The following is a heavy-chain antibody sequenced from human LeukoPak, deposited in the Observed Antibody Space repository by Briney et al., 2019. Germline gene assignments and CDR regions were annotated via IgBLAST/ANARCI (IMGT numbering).Heavy chain of an antibody. D-gene: IGHD3-10*01. J-gene: IGHJ4*02. CDR1: GGSISSGDYY. V-gene: IGHV4-30-4*01. CDR3: ARVIGKRITMVRGAPRYFDY. Sequence: SQTLSLTCTVSGGSISSGDYYWSWIRQPPGKGLEWIGYIYYSGSTYYNPSLKSRVTISVDTSKNQFSLKLSSVTAADTAVYYCARVIGKRITMVRGAPRYFDYWGQGTLATVSS. CDR2: IYYSGST.